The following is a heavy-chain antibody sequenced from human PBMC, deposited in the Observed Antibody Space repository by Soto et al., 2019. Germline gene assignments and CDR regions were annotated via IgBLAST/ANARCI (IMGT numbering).Heavy chain of an antibody. CDR1: GYTFTSYY. D-gene: IGHD4-17*01. J-gene: IGHJ5*02. CDR2: INPSGGST. Sequence: GASVKVSCKASGYTFTSYYMHWVRQAPGQGLEWMGIINPSGGSTSYAQKFQGRVTMTRDTSTSTVYMELSSLRSEDTAVYYCARDGLSHDYGDYDLRLRLNNWFDPWGEGTLVTVSS. V-gene: IGHV1-46*03. CDR3: ARDGLSHDYGDYDLRLRLNNWFDP.